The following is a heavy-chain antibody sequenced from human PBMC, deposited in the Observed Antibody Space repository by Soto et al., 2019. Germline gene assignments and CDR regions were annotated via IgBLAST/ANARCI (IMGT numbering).Heavy chain of an antibody. CDR3: ETAGPVTTVTYYYYYMDV. D-gene: IGHD4-4*01. V-gene: IGHV1-24*01. J-gene: IGHJ6*03. CDR2: FDPEEGET. CDR1: GYTLTELS. Sequence: ASVKVSCKVSGYTLTELSMHWVRQAPGKGLEWMGGFDPEEGETIYAQKVQGRVTMTEDTSTDTAYIELSSLRSEDTAVYYCETAGPVTTVTYYYYYMDVWGKGTTVTVSS.